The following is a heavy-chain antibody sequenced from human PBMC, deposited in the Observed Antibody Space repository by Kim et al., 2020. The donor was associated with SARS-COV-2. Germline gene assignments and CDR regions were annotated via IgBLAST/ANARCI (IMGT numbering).Heavy chain of an antibody. CDR3: ARHPLPAAEFDY. J-gene: IGHJ4*02. D-gene: IGHD2-2*01. Sequence: SETLSLTCTVSGGSISSYYWSWIRQPPGKGLEWIAYVYYSGSTNYNPSLKSRVTISVDTSKNQFSLKLSSVTAADTAVYYCARHPLPAAEFDYWGQGTLV. CDR1: GGSISSYY. CDR2: VYYSGST. V-gene: IGHV4-59*08.